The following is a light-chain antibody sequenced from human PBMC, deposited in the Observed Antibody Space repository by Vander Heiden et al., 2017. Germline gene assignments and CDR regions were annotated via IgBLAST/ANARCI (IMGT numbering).Light chain of an antibody. CDR2: GAS. J-gene: IGKJ4*01. CDR3: QQYYNWPLT. Sequence: EIVMTKSPVTLSVSPGERATLSCRASQSMSSNLAWYQQKPGQAPRLLIYGASTRATGIPGRFSGSGSGTEFTLTISSLQSEDFAVYYCQQYYNWPLTFGGGTKVEIK. CDR1: QSMSSN. V-gene: IGKV3-15*01.